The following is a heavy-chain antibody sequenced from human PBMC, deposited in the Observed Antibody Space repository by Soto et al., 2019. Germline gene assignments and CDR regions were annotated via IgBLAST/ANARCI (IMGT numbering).Heavy chain of an antibody. CDR1: GFTFSSRA. J-gene: IGHJ4*02. Sequence: EVQLVESGGGLVQPGGSLRLSCTASGFTFSSRAMNWVGQFPGRGLEWVSYISSSSSNIDYADSVKGRFTVSRDNAKNSLYLQMNTLRDEDTAVYYCASDRSLGSNWYYYLESWGQGTLVTVSS. V-gene: IGHV3-48*02. CDR3: ASDRSLGSNWYYYLES. D-gene: IGHD1-20*01. CDR2: ISSSSSNI.